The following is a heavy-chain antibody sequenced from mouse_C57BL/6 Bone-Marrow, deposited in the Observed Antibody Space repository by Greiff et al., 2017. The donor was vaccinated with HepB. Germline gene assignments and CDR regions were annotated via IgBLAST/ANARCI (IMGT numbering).Heavy chain of an antibody. J-gene: IGHJ4*01. CDR1: GYTFTSYW. D-gene: IGHD2-5*01. V-gene: IGHV1-64*01. CDR2: IHPNSGST. CDR3: ARSYYSTYYAMDY. Sequence: QVHVKQPGAELVKPGASVKLSCKASGYTFTSYWMHWVKQRPGQGLEWIGMIHPNSGSTNYNEKFKSKATLTVDKSSSTAYMQLSSLTSEDSAVYYCARSYYSTYYAMDYWGQGTSVTVSS.